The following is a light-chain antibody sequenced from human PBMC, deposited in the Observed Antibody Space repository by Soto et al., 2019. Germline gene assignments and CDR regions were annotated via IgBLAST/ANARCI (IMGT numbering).Light chain of an antibody. V-gene: IGKV1-5*01. J-gene: IGKJ1*01. CDR1: HSISRY. CDR2: DAS. CDR3: QQYNSYAPT. Sequence: DIQMTQSPSSLSASVGDRVTITCRASHSISRYLNWYQQKPGKAPKLLIYDASSLESGVPSRFSGSGSGTEFTLTISSLQPDDFATYYCQQYNSYAPTFGQGTKVDIK.